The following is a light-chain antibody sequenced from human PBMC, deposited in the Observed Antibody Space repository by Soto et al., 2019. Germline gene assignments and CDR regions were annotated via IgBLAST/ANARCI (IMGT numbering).Light chain of an antibody. V-gene: IGLV1-40*01. CDR1: SSDIGAGYD. CDR2: GNS. Sequence: QLVLTQPPSVSGAPGQRVTISCTGSSSDIGAGYDVHWYQQLPGTATKLLIYGNSNRPSGVPDRFSGSKSGTSASLAITGLQAEDEADYYCRSYDSSLSGVVFGGGTKLTVL. CDR3: RSYDSSLSGVV. J-gene: IGLJ2*01.